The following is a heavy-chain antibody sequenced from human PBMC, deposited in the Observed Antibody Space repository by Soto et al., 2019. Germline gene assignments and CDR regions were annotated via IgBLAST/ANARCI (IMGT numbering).Heavy chain of an antibody. Sequence: QVQLQEPGPGLVKPSQTLSLTCTVSGGSISSGGYCWSWIRQHPGKGLEWIGYIYYSGSTYYNPSLKTRVTISVDTSKNLFSLKLSSVTAADTAVYYCARSGYSYGPNPLLYWGQGTLVTVSS. CDR1: GGSISSGGYC. CDR2: IYYSGST. CDR3: ARSGYSYGPNPLLY. V-gene: IGHV4-31*03. J-gene: IGHJ4*02. D-gene: IGHD5-18*01.